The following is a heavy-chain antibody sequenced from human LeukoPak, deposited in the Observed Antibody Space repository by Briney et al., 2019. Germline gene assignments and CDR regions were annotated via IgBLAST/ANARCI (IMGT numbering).Heavy chain of an antibody. V-gene: IGHV3-53*01. D-gene: IGHD6-19*01. CDR1: GFTVSSNY. CDR2: IYSGGST. Sequence: PGGSLRLSCAASGFTVSSNYMSWVRQAPGKGLEWVSVIYSGGSTYYAGSVKGRFTISRDNSKNTLYLQMNSLRAEDTAVYYCARVAPSGWDQFYFDYWGQGTLVTVPS. CDR3: ARVAPSGWDQFYFDY. J-gene: IGHJ4*02.